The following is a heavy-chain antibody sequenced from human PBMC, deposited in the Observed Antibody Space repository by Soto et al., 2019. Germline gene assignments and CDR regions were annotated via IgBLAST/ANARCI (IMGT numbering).Heavy chain of an antibody. V-gene: IGHV1-18*01. CDR2: ISAYNVNT. J-gene: IGHJ6*02. CDR3: ARDHGSGSYRFFYYYYGMDV. D-gene: IGHD3-10*01. Sequence: ASVKVSCKASGYTFTSYGISWVRQAPGQGLEWMGWISAYNVNTNYAQKLQGRVTMTTDTSTSTAYMELRSLRSDDTAVYYCARDHGSGSYRFFYYYYGMDVWGQGTTVTVSS. CDR1: GYTFTSYG.